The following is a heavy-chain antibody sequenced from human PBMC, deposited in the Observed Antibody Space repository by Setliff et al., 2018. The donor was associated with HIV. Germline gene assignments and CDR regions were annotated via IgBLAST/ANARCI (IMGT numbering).Heavy chain of an antibody. J-gene: IGHJ3*02. CDR2: IHYSGAT. V-gene: IGHV4-59*08. Sequence: ETLSLTCTVSGGSISSHYWIWIRQHPGKGLEWIGYIHYSGATNYNPTLKSRVTISLDTSRTPFSLRLSSVTAADTAVYYCARHSPNVGVRGDAFDIWGQGTVV. CDR1: GGSISSHY. CDR3: ARHSPNVGVRGDAFDI. D-gene: IGHD2-8*01.